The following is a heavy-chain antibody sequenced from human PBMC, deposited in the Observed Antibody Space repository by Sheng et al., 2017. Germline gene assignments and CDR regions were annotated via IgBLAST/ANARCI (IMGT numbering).Heavy chain of an antibody. CDR3: AMGVTTSLYNYCYMDV. CDR2: IYTSGST. V-gene: IGHV4-61*02. Sequence: QVQLQESGPGLVKPSQTLSLTCTVSGGSISSGIYYWSWIRQPAGKGLEWIGRIYTSGSTNYNPSLKSRVTISVDTSKNQFSLKLSSVTAADTAMYYCAMGVTTSLYNYCYMDVWGQGTTVTVSS. D-gene: IGHD4-17*01. CDR1: GGSISSGIYY. J-gene: IGHJ6*03.